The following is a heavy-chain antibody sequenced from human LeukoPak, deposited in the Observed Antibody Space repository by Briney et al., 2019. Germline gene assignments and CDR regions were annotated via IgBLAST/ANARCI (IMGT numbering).Heavy chain of an antibody. J-gene: IGHJ4*02. Sequence: GSLRLSCAASGFTFSDYYMSWIRQAPGKGLEWISYISSSGSTIYYADSVKGRFTISRDNAKNSLYLQMNSLRAEDTAVYYCARSYYDSSGYLDYWGQGTLVTVSS. CDR2: ISSSGSTI. V-gene: IGHV3-11*04. CDR1: GFTFSDYY. D-gene: IGHD3-22*01. CDR3: ARSYYDSSGYLDY.